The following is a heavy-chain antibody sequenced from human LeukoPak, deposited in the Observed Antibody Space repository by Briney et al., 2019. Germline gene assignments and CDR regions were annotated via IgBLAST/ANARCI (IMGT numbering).Heavy chain of an antibody. CDR3: ARGSYGSGNYYIGDAFDM. V-gene: IGHV3-53*01. CDR1: GFTVSYNY. Sequence: GGSLRLSCAASGFTVSYNYMRWVRQAPGKGLEGVSTIYRGGSTYHAHSVKGRFTIPRDNSKNTVYLQMTSPRDEDTAVYYCARGSYGSGNYYIGDAFDMWGQGTMVTVSS. CDR2: IYRGGST. J-gene: IGHJ3*02. D-gene: IGHD3-10*01.